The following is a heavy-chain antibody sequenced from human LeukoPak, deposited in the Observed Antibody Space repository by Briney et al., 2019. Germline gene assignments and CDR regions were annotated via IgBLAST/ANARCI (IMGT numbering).Heavy chain of an antibody. CDR1: GFTFSSYS. Sequence: GGSLRLSCAASGFTFSSYSMNWVRQAPGKGLEWVSSISSSSSYIYYADSVKGRFTISRDNAKNSLYLQMNSLRAEDTALYYCAKDSRSGSYFRDFDYWGQGTLVTVSS. J-gene: IGHJ4*02. D-gene: IGHD1-26*01. CDR3: AKDSRSGSYFRDFDY. CDR2: ISSSSSYI. V-gene: IGHV3-21*04.